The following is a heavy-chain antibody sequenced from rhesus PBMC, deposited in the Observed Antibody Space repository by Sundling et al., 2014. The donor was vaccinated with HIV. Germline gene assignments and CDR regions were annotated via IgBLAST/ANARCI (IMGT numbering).Heavy chain of an antibody. D-gene: IGHD3-3*01. CDR2: IGGSSGNT. V-gene: IGHV4-165*01. Sequence: QVQLQESGPGLVKPSETLSLTCVVSGGSISGNYWNWIRQPPGKGLEWIGYIGGSSGNTYYNPSLKSRVTISTDTSKNHLSLKLNSMTAADTAVYYCASLGLDASWGQGVLVTVSS. J-gene: IGHJ4*01. CDR1: GGSISGNY. CDR3: ASLGLDAS.